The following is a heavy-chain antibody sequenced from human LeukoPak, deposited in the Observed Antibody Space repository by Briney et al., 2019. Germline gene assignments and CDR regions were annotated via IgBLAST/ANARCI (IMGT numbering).Heavy chain of an antibody. J-gene: IGHJ4*02. Sequence: SVKVSCHASGGTFRSYAISWVRQAPGQGLEWMGGIIPIFGTANYAQKFQGRVTITTDESTSTAYMELSSLRSEDTAVYYCARGDVDTAMVFDYWGQGTLVTVSS. V-gene: IGHV1-69*05. D-gene: IGHD5-18*01. CDR2: IIPIFGTA. CDR1: GGTFRSYA. CDR3: ARGDVDTAMVFDY.